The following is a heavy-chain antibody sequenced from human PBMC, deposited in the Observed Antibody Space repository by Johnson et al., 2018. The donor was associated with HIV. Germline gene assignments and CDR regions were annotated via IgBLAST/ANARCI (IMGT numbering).Heavy chain of an antibody. CDR2: IGTAGDT. D-gene: IGHD3-22*01. CDR1: GFTFSSYD. CDR3: ERDRDYYDTSGYHVWGGGFGI. J-gene: IGHJ3*02. V-gene: IGHV3-13*01. Sequence: VQLVESGGGLVQPGGSLRLSCAASGFTFSSYDMHWVRQATGKGLEWVSAIGTAGDTYYADSVKGRFTISRDNSKNNLYLQMNSLRAEDTAVYYCERDRDYYDTSGYHVWGGGFGIWGLGTMVTVSS.